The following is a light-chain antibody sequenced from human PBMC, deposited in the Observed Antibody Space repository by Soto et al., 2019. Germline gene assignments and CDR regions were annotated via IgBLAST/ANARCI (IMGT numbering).Light chain of an antibody. CDR2: KAS. CDR1: QSINGW. CDR3: HQYHNFPRT. V-gene: IGKV1-5*03. Sequence: DIQLTQSPSTLSASVGDRVTITCRASQSINGWLAWYQQKPGQAPNFLIYKASALESGVPSRFSGSGSGTEFTLTVSSLQPDDFATYYCHQYHNFPRTFGQGTKVEI. J-gene: IGKJ1*01.